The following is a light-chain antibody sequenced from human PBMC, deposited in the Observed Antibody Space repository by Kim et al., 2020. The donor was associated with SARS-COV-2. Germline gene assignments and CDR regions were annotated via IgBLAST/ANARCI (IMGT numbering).Light chain of an antibody. V-gene: IGLV3-1*01. CDR2: QDS. CDR1: KLGDKY. Sequence: VSPGQTASITCSGHKLGDKYACWYQQKPGQSPVVVIHQDSKRPSGIPERFSGSNSGNTATLTISGTQAMDEADYYCQAWDSSTVVFGGGTKLTVL. J-gene: IGLJ2*01. CDR3: QAWDSSTVV.